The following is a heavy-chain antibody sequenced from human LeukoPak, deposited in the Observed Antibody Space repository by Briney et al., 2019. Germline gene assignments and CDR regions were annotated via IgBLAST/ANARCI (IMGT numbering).Heavy chain of an antibody. V-gene: IGHV4-59*01. Sequence: SETLSLTCTVSGGSISSYYWSWIRQPPGKGLEWIGYIYYSGSTNYNPSLKSRVTISVDTSKKHFSLKLSSVTADDTAVYYCAREALNFTMDAFDIWGQGTMVTVSS. CDR3: AREALNFTMDAFDI. CDR2: IYYSGST. CDR1: GGSISSYY. D-gene: IGHD3-10*01. J-gene: IGHJ3*02.